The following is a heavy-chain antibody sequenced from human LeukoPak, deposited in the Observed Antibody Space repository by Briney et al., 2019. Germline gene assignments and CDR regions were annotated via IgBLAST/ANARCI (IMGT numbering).Heavy chain of an antibody. V-gene: IGHV1-2*06. CDR3: TADEKLGDFDY. J-gene: IGHJ4*02. Sequence: ASVKVSCKASGYTFTDYYMHWVRQAPGQGLEWMGRINPNSGGTNYAQKFQGRVTMTRDTSISIGYMELSRLKSDDTAIYYCTADEKLGDFDYWGQGTLVTVSS. CDR1: GYTFTDYY. CDR2: INPNSGGT. D-gene: IGHD7-27*01.